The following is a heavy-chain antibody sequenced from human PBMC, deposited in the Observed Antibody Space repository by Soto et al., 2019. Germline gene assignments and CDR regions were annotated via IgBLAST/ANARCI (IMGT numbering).Heavy chain of an antibody. CDR3: ARAAGYGSGSYHDY. V-gene: IGHV4-4*02. CDR2: IYHSGST. Sequence: SETLSLTCAVSGGSISSSNWWSWVRQPPGKGLEWIGEIYHSGSTNYNPSLKSRVTISVDKSKNQFSLKLSSVTAADTAVYYCARAAGYGSGSYHDYWGQGTLVTVSS. J-gene: IGHJ4*02. D-gene: IGHD3-10*01. CDR1: GGSISSSNW.